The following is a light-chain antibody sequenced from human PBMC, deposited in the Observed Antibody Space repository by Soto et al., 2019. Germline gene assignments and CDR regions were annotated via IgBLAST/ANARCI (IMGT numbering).Light chain of an antibody. V-gene: IGKV1-39*01. J-gene: IGKJ1*01. CDR2: AAS. CDR1: QSISNY. Sequence: DIQMTQYPSSLSASEGDRVTITCRASQSISNYLNWYQQKPGKAPKLLIYAASSLQSGVPSRFSGSGSGTDFTLTIISLQPEDFATYYCQQSYSAPRTFGQVGNVDIK. CDR3: QQSYSAPRT.